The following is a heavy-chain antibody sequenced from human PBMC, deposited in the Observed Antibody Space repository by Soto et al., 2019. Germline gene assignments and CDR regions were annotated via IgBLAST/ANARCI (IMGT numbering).Heavy chain of an antibody. D-gene: IGHD1-26*01. CDR1: GFTFSSYT. CDR2: ISSSSSYI. CDR3: ARGPTSGTYVY. V-gene: IGHV3-21*06. Sequence: GGSLRLSCAASGFTFSSYTMNWVRQAPGKGLEWVSSISSSSSYIHYADSVKGRFTISRDNAKNSLYLHMNSLRVEDTAVYYCARGPTSGTYVYWGQGTLVTVSS. J-gene: IGHJ4*02.